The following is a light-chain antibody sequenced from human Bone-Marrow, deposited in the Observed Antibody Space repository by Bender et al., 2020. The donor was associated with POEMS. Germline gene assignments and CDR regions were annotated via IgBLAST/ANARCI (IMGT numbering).Light chain of an antibody. V-gene: IGLV1-40*01. Sequence: QSMLTQPPSVSGAPGQRVTISCTGNTSDIGADYPVHWYQQLPGTAPKLLIYGKNNRPSGIPDRFSGSSSGNTASLTITGAQAEDEADYYCNSRDSSGNHLVFGGGTKLTVL. CDR3: NSRDSSGNHLV. CDR2: GKN. CDR1: TSDIGADYP. J-gene: IGLJ3*02.